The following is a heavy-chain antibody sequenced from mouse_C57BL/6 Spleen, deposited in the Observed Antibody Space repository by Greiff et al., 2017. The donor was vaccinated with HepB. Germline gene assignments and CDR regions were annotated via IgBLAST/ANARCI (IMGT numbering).Heavy chain of an antibody. V-gene: IGHV7-3*01. CDR1: GFTFTDYY. D-gene: IGHD2-4*01. J-gene: IGHJ4*01. Sequence: EVQLVESGGGLVQPGGSLSLSCAASGFTFTDYYMSWVRQPPGKALEWLGFIRNKANGYTTEYSASVKGRFTISRDNSQSILYLQMNALRAEDSATYYCARGDYDRGCAMDYWGQGTSVTVSS. CDR2: IRNKANGYTT. CDR3: ARGDYDRGCAMDY.